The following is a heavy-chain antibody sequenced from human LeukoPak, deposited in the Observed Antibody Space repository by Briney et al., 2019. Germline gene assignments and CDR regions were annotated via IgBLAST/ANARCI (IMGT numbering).Heavy chain of an antibody. J-gene: IGHJ4*02. V-gene: IGHV1-69*13. CDR3: ARAPSITMIVGT. D-gene: IGHD3-22*01. CDR1: GYTLTELS. Sequence: ASVKVSCKVSGYTLTELSMHWVRQAPGQGLEWMGGIIPIFGTANYAQKFQGRVTITADESTSTAYMELSSLRSEDTAVYYCARAPSITMIVGTWGQGTLVTVSS. CDR2: IIPIFGTA.